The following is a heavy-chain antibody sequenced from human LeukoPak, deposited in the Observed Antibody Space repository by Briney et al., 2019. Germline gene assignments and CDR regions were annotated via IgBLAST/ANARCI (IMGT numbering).Heavy chain of an antibody. J-gene: IGHJ5*02. CDR2: ISSSSSTI. Sequence: GGSLRLSCAASGFAFPNAWVNWVRQAPGKGLEWVSYISSSSSTIYYADSVKGRFTISRDNAKNSLYLQMNSLRAEDTAVYYCARSSGYYSTWGQGTLVTVSS. CDR3: ARSSGYYST. V-gene: IGHV3-48*04. D-gene: IGHD3-22*01. CDR1: GFAFPNAW.